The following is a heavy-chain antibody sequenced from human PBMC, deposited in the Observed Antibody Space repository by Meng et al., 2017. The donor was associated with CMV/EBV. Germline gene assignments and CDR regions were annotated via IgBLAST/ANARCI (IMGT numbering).Heavy chain of an antibody. D-gene: IGHD2-2*01. CDR2: IIPILGIA. V-gene: IGHV1-69*02. Sequence: SVKVSCKASGGTFSSYTISWVRQAPGQGLEWMGRIIPILGIANYAQKFQGRVTITADKSMSTAYMELSSLRSEDTAVYYCARAPPLYCSSTSCQYMFDPWGQGTLVTVSS. CDR1: GGTFSSYT. J-gene: IGHJ5*02. CDR3: ARAPPLYCSSTSCQYMFDP.